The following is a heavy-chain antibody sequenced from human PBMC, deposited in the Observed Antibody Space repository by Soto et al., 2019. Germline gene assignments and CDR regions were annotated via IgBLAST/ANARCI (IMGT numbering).Heavy chain of an antibody. CDR1: GFTFSSYA. D-gene: IGHD3-16*01. J-gene: IGHJ2*01. CDR2: ISGSGGST. CDR3: AKSPRVLWYFDL. V-gene: IGHV3-23*01. Sequence: GGSLRLSCAASGFTFSSYAMSWVRQAPGKGLEWVSAISGSGGSTYYADSVKGRFTISRDNSKNTLYLQMNSLRAEDTAVHYCAKSPRVLWYFDLWGRGTLVTVSS.